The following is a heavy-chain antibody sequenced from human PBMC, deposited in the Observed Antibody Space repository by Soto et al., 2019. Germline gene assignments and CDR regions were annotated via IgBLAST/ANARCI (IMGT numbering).Heavy chain of an antibody. V-gene: IGHV3-23*01. Sequence: GGSLRLSCVVSGFTFSNYAMAWVRQAPGKGLEWISAIGGGGITTYYADSVKGRFTISRDNPKNTLYLQMNSLRAEDTAIYYCAKGSGGFRPYYFDYWGQGILVTVSS. D-gene: IGHD2-15*01. CDR2: IGGGGITT. CDR3: AKGSGGFRPYYFDY. J-gene: IGHJ4*02. CDR1: GFTFSNYA.